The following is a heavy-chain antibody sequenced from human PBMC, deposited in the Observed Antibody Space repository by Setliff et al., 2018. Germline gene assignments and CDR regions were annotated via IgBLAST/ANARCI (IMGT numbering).Heavy chain of an antibody. J-gene: IGHJ5*02. CDR2: MYYIGSY. Sequence: SETLSLTCSVSGDSITRSGYYWGWVRQSPGKRLEWIGSMYYIGSYDYNPSLKSRVTISLDTSKNQFSLKLTSVTAADTAVYYCARSHHSVLTNWFDAWGQGIRVTVSS. D-gene: IGHD6-19*01. V-gene: IGHV4-39*07. CDR1: GDSITRSGYY. CDR3: ARSHHSVLTNWFDA.